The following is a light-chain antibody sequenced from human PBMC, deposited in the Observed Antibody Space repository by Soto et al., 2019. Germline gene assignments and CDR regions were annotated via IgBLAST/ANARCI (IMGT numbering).Light chain of an antibody. Sequence: DIVLTQSPGTLSLSPGERATLSCRASQTVYSSYLAWYQQKPGQAPRLLIYGASSRATGIPDRFSGSGSGTAFTLSISRLEPEDFAVYYCHRYGSSRTFGHETKVEIK. CDR1: QTVYSSY. CDR2: GAS. CDR3: HRYGSSRT. V-gene: IGKV3-20*01. J-gene: IGKJ1*01.